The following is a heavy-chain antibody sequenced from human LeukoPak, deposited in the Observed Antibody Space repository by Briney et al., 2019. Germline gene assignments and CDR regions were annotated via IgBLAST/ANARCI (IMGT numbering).Heavy chain of an antibody. V-gene: IGHV4-30-4*02. CDR3: ASDSSGWLEPRFDL. CDR2: IYYSGST. CDR1: GGSISSGDYY. Sequence: SETLSLTCTVSGGSISSGDYYWSWIRQPPGKGLEWIGYIYYSGSTYYNPSLKSRVTISVDTSKNQFSLKLSSVTAAGTAVYYCASDSSGWLEPRFDLWGRGTLVTVSS. J-gene: IGHJ2*01. D-gene: IGHD6-19*01.